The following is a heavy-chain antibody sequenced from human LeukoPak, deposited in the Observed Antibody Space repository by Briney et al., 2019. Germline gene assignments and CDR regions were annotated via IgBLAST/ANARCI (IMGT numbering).Heavy chain of an antibody. CDR2: TNLHGTAV. V-gene: IGHV3-74*01. CDR3: ASAYTYVRLGDH. Sequence: PGGSLRPSCEVSGLSFSNYWMHWVRHAPGKGLVWVARTNLHGTAVDYADSVKGRFIISRDNAKNTLFLQMNSLRVEDTAVYYCASAYTYVRLGDHWGQGTLVTVSS. J-gene: IGHJ4*02. CDR1: GLSFSNYW. D-gene: IGHD3-16*01.